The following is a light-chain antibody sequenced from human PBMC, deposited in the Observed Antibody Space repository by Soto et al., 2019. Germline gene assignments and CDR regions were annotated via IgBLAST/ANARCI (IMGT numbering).Light chain of an antibody. CDR1: SSNIGAGYD. J-gene: IGLJ1*01. V-gene: IGLV1-40*01. CDR2: DNK. Sequence: QSVLTQPPSASGAPGQRVTISCIGSSSNIGAGYDVHWYQQLPGTAPKLLIYDNKNRPSGVPDRFSGSKSGTSASLAITGLQAEDEADYYCQSYDSSLSGYVFGTGTKLTVL. CDR3: QSYDSSLSGYV.